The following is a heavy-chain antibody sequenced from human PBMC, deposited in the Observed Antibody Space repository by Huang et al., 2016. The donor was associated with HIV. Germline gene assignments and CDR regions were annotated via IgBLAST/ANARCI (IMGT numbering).Heavy chain of an antibody. CDR1: GGTFSTYA. V-gene: IGHV1-69*01. D-gene: IGHD6-6*01. CDR2: IIPIFGKA. Sequence: QVQLVQSGAEVKKPGSSVKVSCKASGGTFSTYAISWVRQAPGQGLEWMGGIIPIFGKANEAQNVQGTVTITADEFTSTAYRELSSLRSEDTALYYCARGRTRSSLYDSYYGLDVWGQGTTVTVSS. CDR3: ARGRTRSSLYDSYYGLDV. J-gene: IGHJ6*02.